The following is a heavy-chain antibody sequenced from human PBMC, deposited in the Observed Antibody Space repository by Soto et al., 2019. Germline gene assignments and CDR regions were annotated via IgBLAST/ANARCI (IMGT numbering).Heavy chain of an antibody. J-gene: IGHJ6*02. CDR3: AREGGDIVVVPAAIGFDRNGMDV. CDR1: GFTFSSYA. Sequence: SGGSLRLSCAASGFTFSSYAMHWVRQAPGKGLEWVAVISYDGSNKYYADSVKGRFTISRDNSKNTLYLQMNSLRAEDTAVYYCAREGGDIVVVPAAIGFDRNGMDVWGQGTTVTVSS. CDR2: ISYDGSNK. D-gene: IGHD2-2*02. V-gene: IGHV3-30-3*01.